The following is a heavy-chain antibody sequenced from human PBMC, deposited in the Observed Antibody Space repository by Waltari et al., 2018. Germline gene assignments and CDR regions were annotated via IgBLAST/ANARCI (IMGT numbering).Heavy chain of an antibody. CDR3: ARVTEGDYYYYYYMDV. CDR1: GYSISSGYY. V-gene: IGHV4-38-2*01. CDR2: IYHSGST. J-gene: IGHJ6*03. Sequence: QVQLQESGPGLVKPSETLSLTCAVSGYSISSGYYWGWIRPPPGKGLEWIGSIYHSGSTYYNPSLKSRVTISVDTSKNQFSLKLSSVTAADTAVYYCARVTEGDYYYYYYMDVWGKGTTVTVSS. D-gene: IGHD3-16*01.